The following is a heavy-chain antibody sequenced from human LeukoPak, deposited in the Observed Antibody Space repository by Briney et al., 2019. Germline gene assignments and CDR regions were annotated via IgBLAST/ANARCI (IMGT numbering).Heavy chain of an antibody. D-gene: IGHD2-15*01. CDR1: GFTFSGSA. CDR3: ARLRYYAMDV. Sequence: GGSLRLSCAASGFTFSGSAMHWVRQAPGKGLEWVSAISGSGGSTYYADSVKGRFTISRDNSKNTLYLQMNSLRAEDTAVYYCARLRYYAMDVWGQGTTVTVSS. V-gene: IGHV3-23*01. J-gene: IGHJ6*02. CDR2: ISGSGGST.